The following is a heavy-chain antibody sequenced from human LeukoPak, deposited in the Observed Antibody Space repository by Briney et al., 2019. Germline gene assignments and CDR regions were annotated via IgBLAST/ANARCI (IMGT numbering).Heavy chain of an antibody. CDR1: DGSLSSYY. J-gene: IGHJ3*02. V-gene: IGHV4-59*01. D-gene: IGHD1-26*01. Sequence: SETLSRTCTVSDGSLSSYYWSWIRQPPGKGLEWIGYIYYSGSTNYNPSLKSRVTISVDTSKNQFSLKLSSVTAADTAVYYCARLGAGDAFDIWGQGTMVTVSS. CDR3: ARLGAGDAFDI. CDR2: IYYSGST.